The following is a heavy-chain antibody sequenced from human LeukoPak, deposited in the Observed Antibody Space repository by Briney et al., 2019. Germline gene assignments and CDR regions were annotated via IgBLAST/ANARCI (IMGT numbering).Heavy chain of an antibody. J-gene: IGHJ3*02. CDR3: ARVMMTVITAHAFEI. D-gene: IGHD4-23*01. Sequence: GASVKVSCKASGGTFSSYAISWVRQAPGQGLEWMGGIIPIFGTANYAQKFQGRVTITADESTSTAYMELSSLRSEDTAMYYCARVMMTVITAHAFEIWGLGTMVTVSS. CDR2: IIPIFGTA. V-gene: IGHV1-69*13. CDR1: GGTFSSYA.